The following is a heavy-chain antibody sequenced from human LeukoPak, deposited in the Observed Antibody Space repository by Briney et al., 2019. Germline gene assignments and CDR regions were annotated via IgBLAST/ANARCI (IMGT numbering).Heavy chain of an antibody. CDR3: AKDMVLWFGEYDY. V-gene: IGHV3-23*01. Sequence: QPGGSLRLSCAASGFTFSSYAMSWARQAPGKGLEWVSAISGSGGSTYYADSVKGRFTISRDNSKNTLYLQMNSLRAEDTAVCYCAKDMVLWFGEYDYWGQGTLVTVSS. CDR2: ISGSGGST. J-gene: IGHJ4*02. CDR1: GFTFSSYA. D-gene: IGHD3-10*01.